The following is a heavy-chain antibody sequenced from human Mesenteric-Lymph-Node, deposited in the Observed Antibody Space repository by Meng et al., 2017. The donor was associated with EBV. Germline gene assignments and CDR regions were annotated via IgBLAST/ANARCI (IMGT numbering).Heavy chain of an antibody. CDR1: GFTFSSYD. Sequence: VQLVESGGGVVQPGRSLRLSCAGSGFTFSSYDIHWVRQAPGKGLEWVAVIWSDGSYQYYADSVKGRFTMSRDNSKNTVYLQLNSLRAEDTAVYYCARDLKRETYDYWGQGTLVTVSS. V-gene: IGHV3-33*01. CDR2: IWSDGSYQ. J-gene: IGHJ4*02. CDR3: ARDLKRETYDY.